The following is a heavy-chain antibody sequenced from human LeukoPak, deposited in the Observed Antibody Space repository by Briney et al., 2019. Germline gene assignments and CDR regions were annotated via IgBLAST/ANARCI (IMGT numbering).Heavy chain of an antibody. CDR1: GFTFSNAW. Sequence: GGSLRLSCAASGFTFSNAWMSWVRQAPGKGLEWVGRIKSKTDDGTTDYAAPVKGRFTISRDDSKNTLYLQMNSLKTEDTAVYYCTTDYGAFWGQGTLVTVSS. J-gene: IGHJ4*01. V-gene: IGHV3-15*01. CDR3: TTDYGAF. D-gene: IGHD4-17*01. CDR2: IKSKTDDGTT.